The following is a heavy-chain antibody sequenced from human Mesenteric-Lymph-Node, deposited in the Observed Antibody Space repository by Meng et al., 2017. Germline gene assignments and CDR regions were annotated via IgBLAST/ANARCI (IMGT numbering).Heavy chain of an antibody. V-gene: IGHV1-18*01. J-gene: IGHJ4*02. D-gene: IGHD6-13*01. CDR3: ATEGVAAAGTSFDY. CDR2: ISAYNGNT. CDR1: GYTFTTYG. Sequence: ASVKVSCKASGYTFTTYGISWVRQAPGQGLEWMGWISAYNGNTNYAQKFQGRVTMTEDTSTDTAYMELSSLRSEDTAVYYCATEGVAAAGTSFDYWGQGTLVTVSS.